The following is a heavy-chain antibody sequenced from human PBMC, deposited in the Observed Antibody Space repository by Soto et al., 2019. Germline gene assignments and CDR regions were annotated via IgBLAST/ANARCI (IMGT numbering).Heavy chain of an antibody. V-gene: IGHV3-23*01. D-gene: IGHD3-3*01. CDR3: AKDQGRRITIFGVVISDAFDI. CDR1: GFTFSSYA. CDR2: ISGSGGST. J-gene: IGHJ3*02. Sequence: VQLLESGGGLVQPGGSLRLSCAASGFTFSSYAMSWVRQAPGKGLEWVSAISGSGGSTYYADSVKGRFTISRDNSKNTLYLQMNSLRAEDTAVYYCAKDQGRRITIFGVVISDAFDIWGQGTMVTVSS.